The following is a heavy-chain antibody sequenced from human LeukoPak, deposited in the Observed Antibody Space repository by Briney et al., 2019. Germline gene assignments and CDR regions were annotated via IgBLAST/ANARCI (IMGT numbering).Heavy chain of an antibody. V-gene: IGHV4-59*01. CDR3: ARGVYIAAAQYAY. Sequence: SETLSLTCTVSGGSISSYYWSWIRQPPGKGLEWIGYIYYSGSTNYNPSPKSRVTISVDTSKNQFSLKLSSVTAADTAVYYCARGVYIAAAQYAYWGQGTLVTVSS. CDR1: GGSISSYY. CDR2: IYYSGST. D-gene: IGHD6-13*01. J-gene: IGHJ4*02.